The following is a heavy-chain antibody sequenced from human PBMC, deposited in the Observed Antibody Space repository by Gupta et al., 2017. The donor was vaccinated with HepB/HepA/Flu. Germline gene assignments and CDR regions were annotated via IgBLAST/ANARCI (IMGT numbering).Heavy chain of an antibody. CDR2: ISPYNTDT. CDR3: ARGDQFTTLKWSDL. J-gene: IGHJ5*02. D-gene: IGHD3-9*01. Sequence: QVQLVQSGGEVKKPGASVKVSCKASGYTFINYGISWVRQAPGQGLEWMGWISPYNTDTKYGQNFQDRVTLTTDTSTSTAYMELRSLRSDDTAIYYCARGDQFTTLKWSDLWGQGTLVTVSS. CDR1: GYTFINYG. V-gene: IGHV1-18*01.